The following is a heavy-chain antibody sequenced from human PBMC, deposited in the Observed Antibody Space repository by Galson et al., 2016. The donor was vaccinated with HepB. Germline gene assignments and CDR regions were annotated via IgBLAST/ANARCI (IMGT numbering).Heavy chain of an antibody. J-gene: IGHJ6*02. CDR3: ARRTYDRSGSLYYYFAMDL. CDR1: GGTFSTYA. V-gene: IGHV1-69*13. CDR2: IIPSFGTP. D-gene: IGHD3-22*01. Sequence: SVKVSCKASGGTFSTYAISWVRQAPGQGLEWMGGIIPSFGTPNYAQKFRGRVTITADESTRTAYMELRSLRSKDTAVYYCARRTYDRSGSLYYYFAMDLWGQGTTVTVSS.